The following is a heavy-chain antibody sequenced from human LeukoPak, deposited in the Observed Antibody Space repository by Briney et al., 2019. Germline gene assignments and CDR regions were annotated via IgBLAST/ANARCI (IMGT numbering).Heavy chain of an antibody. CDR2: ISGSGGST. D-gene: IGHD3-22*01. CDR1: GFTFSSYA. Sequence: EGSLRLSCAASGFTFSSYAMSWVRQAPGKGLEWVSAISGSGGSTYYADSVKGRFTISRDNSKNTLYLQMNSLRAEDTAVYYCAARPVHYYDSSGYRDYWGQGTLVTVSS. V-gene: IGHV3-23*01. J-gene: IGHJ4*02. CDR3: AARPVHYYDSSGYRDY.